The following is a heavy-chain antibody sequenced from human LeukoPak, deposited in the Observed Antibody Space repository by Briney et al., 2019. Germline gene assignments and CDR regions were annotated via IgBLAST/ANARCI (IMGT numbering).Heavy chain of an antibody. J-gene: IGHJ4*02. D-gene: IGHD6-19*01. Sequence: PGGSLRLSCAASGFTFSNAWMTWVRQVPGKRLEWVGRIKRKSDGGTTDYAAPVKGRFTISRDDSKNMLYLQMNNLKTEDTSVYYCTTSGGGWDYFDFWGQGTLVTVSS. CDR2: IKRKSDGGTT. CDR3: TTSGGGWDYFDF. CDR1: GFTFSNAW. V-gene: IGHV3-15*01.